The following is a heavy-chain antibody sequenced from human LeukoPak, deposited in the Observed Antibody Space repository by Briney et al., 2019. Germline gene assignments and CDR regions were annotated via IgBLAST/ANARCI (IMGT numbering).Heavy chain of an antibody. CDR3: AKDHGGYFDY. CDR2: ISGSGGST. CDR1: GFTVSSNY. D-gene: IGHD4-23*01. Sequence: PGGSLRLSCAASGFTVSSNYMSWVRQAPGKGLEWVSAISGSGGSTYYADSVKGRFTISRDNSKNTLYLQMNSLRAEDTAVYYCAKDHGGYFDYWGQGTLVTVSS. J-gene: IGHJ4*02. V-gene: IGHV3-23*01.